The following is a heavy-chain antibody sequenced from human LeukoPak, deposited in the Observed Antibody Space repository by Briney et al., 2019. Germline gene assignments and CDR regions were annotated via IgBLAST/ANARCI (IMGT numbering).Heavy chain of an antibody. V-gene: IGHV4-34*01. J-gene: IGHJ4*02. Sequence: SETLSLTCAVYGGSFRGYYWSWIRQPPGKGVEGIGEINHSGNTNYNPSLKSRVTISVDTSKNQFSLKQSSVPAADTAVYYCARGDEYSSSLFDYWGQGTLVTVSS. D-gene: IGHD6-6*01. CDR3: ARGDEYSSSLFDY. CDR2: INHSGNT. CDR1: GGSFRGYY.